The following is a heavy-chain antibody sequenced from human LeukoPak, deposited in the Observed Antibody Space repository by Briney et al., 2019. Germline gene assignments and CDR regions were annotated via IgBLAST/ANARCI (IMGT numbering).Heavy chain of an antibody. J-gene: IGHJ3*02. V-gene: IGHV4-59*01. D-gene: IGHD3-9*01. CDR2: IYYRGST. CDR1: GGSISSYY. CDR3: ASSSITIFLDAFDI. Sequence: KSSETLSLTCTVSGGSISSYYWSWIRQPPGKGLEWIGYIYYRGSTNYNPSLKSRVTISVDTSKNQFSLKLSSVTAADTAVYYCASSSITIFLDAFDIWGQGTMVTVSS.